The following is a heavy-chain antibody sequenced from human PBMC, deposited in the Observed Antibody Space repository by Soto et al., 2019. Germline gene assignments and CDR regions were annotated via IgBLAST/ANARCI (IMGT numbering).Heavy chain of an antibody. CDR1: GYTFTSYA. J-gene: IGHJ6*03. CDR3: ARDGAGNVAVPAAHEDYYYYMDV. Sequence: GASVKVSCKASGYTFTSYAMHWVRQAPGQRLEWMGWINAGNGNTKYSQKFQGRVTITRDTSASTAYMELSSLRSEDTAVYYCARDGAGNVAVPAAHEDYYYYMDVWGKGTTVTVSS. D-gene: IGHD2-2*01. V-gene: IGHV1-3*01. CDR2: INAGNGNT.